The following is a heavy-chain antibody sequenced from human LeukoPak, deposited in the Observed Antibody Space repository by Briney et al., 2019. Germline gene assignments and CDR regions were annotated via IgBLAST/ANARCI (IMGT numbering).Heavy chain of an antibody. CDR3: ARVPRPGIAAAGIQDWFDP. V-gene: IGHV4-59*01. J-gene: IGHJ5*02. Sequence: PSETLSLTCTVSGGSISSYYWSWIRQPPGKGLEWIWYIYYCGSTNYNPSLKRRVTISVDTSKNQFSLKLSSVTAADTAVYYCARVPRPGIAAAGIQDWFDPWGQGTLVTVSS. D-gene: IGHD6-13*01. CDR2: IYYCGST. CDR1: GGSISSYY.